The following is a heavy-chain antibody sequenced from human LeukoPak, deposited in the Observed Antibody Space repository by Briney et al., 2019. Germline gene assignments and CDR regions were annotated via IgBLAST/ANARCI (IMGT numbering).Heavy chain of an antibody. CDR3: AKGRKGLLFVRGVDFDY. Sequence: GGSLRLSCAASGFTFDDYGMSWVRQAPGKGLEWVAFIRYDGNNKYYADSVKGRFTISRDNSKNTLYLQMNSLRVEDTAVYYCAKGRKGLLFVRGVDFDYWGQGTLVTVSS. D-gene: IGHD3-10*01. CDR2: IRYDGNNK. V-gene: IGHV3-30*02. CDR1: GFTFDDYG. J-gene: IGHJ4*02.